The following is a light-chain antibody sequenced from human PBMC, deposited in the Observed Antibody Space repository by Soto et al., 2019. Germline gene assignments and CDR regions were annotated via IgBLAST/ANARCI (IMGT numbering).Light chain of an antibody. J-gene: IGLJ2*01. V-gene: IGLV2-14*01. CDR3: SSYTSSSTSVV. CDR2: DVS. Sequence: QSVLTQPASVSGSPGQSITISCTGTSSDVGGYIYVSWYQQHPGKAPKLMIYDVSNRPSGVSNRFSGSKSGNTASLTISGLQAEDEADYYCSSYTSSSTSVVFGGGTKLTVL. CDR1: SSDVGGYIY.